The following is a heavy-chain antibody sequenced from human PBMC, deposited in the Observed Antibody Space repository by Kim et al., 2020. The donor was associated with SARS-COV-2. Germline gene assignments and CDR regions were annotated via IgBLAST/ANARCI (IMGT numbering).Heavy chain of an antibody. CDR1: GYTFTTFA. V-gene: IGHV1-3*01. Sequence: ASVKVSCKASGYTFTTFALYWVRRAPGQRLEWMGWINGDNGNTRYSQKFQARVSITRDTSATTAYLELSGLRSEDTAVYYCAREAVAGSFDYWGQGTLVTVSS. J-gene: IGHJ4*02. CDR3: AREAVAGSFDY. CDR2: INGDNGNT. D-gene: IGHD6-19*01.